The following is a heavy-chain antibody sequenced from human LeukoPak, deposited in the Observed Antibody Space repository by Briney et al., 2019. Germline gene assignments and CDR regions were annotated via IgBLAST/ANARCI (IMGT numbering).Heavy chain of an antibody. V-gene: IGHV3-7*01. D-gene: IGHD6-13*01. CDR1: GGSFSGYY. CDR2: IKQDGSEK. Sequence: QPSETLSLTCAVYGGSFSGYYWSWVRQAPGKGLEWVANIKQDGSEKYYVDSVKGRFTISRDNAKNSLYLQMNSLRAEDTAVYYCARDGYSSSWYRSPDWLDPWGQGTLVTVSS. J-gene: IGHJ5*02. CDR3: ARDGYSSSWYRSPDWLDP.